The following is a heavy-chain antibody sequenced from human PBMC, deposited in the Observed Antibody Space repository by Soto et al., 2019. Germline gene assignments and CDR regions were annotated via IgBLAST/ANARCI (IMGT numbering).Heavy chain of an antibody. J-gene: IGHJ3*02. CDR2: ISSSSSTI. V-gene: IGHV3-48*04. CDR1: GFTFSSYS. CDR3: ARDSGQQLGSAFDI. Sequence: GGSLRLSCAASGFTFSSYSMNWVRQAPGKGLEWVSYISSSSSTIYYADSVKGRFTISRDNAKNSLYLQRNSLRAEDTAVYYCARDSGQQLGSAFDIWGQGTMVTVSS. D-gene: IGHD6-13*01.